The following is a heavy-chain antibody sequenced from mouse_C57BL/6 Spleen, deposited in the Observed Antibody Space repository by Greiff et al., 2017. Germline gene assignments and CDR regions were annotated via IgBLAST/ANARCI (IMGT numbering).Heavy chain of an antibody. V-gene: IGHV5-6*02. D-gene: IGHD2-4*01. CDR1: GFTFSSYG. CDR3: ARHGDYDVGWYFDV. Sequence: DVMLVESGGDLVKPGGSLKLSCAASGFTFSSYGMSWVRQTPDKKLVWVATIRSGGSYTYYPDSVKGRFTISRDNAKNTLYLQMSSLKSEDTAMYYCARHGDYDVGWYFDVWGTGTTVTVSS. J-gene: IGHJ1*03. CDR2: IRSGGSYT.